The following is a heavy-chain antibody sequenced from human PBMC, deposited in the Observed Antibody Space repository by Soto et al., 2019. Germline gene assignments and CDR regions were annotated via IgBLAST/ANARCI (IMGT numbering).Heavy chain of an antibody. CDR1: GFTFSSYA. D-gene: IGHD2-21*02. J-gene: IGHJ4*02. CDR2: ISYDGSNK. Sequence: GESLRLSCAASGFTFSSYAMHWVRQAPGKGLEWVAVISYDGSNKYYADSVKGRFTISRDNSKNTLYLQMNSLRAEDTAVYYCARDHCGGDCYPGYFDYWGQGTLVTVSS. CDR3: ARDHCGGDCYPGYFDY. V-gene: IGHV3-30-3*01.